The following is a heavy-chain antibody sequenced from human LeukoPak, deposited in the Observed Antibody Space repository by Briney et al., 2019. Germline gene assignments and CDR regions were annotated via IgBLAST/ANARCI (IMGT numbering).Heavy chain of an antibody. CDR2: IRSKANSYAT. CDR1: GFTFSGSA. CDR3: TRHRPGYSSGWNFDY. V-gene: IGHV3-73*01. D-gene: IGHD6-19*01. Sequence: PGGSLRLSCAASGFTFSGSAMHWVRQASGKGLEWVGRIRSKANSYATAYAASVKCRFTISRDDSKNTAYLQMNSLKTEDTAVYYCTRHRPGYSSGWNFDYWGQGTLVTVSS. J-gene: IGHJ4*02.